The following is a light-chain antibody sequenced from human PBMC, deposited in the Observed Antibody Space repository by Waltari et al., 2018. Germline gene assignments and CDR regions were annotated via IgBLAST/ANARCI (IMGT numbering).Light chain of an antibody. CDR2: DAS. J-gene: IGKJ1*01. CDR3: QKYGRLPAT. CDR1: QSICRY. V-gene: IGKV3-20*01. Sequence: EIMLTQSPGTLSLSPGERATLSCRASQSICRYLDWYQHKPGQPPRLLIYDASSRATGIPDRFSGSGSGTDFNLTISRLEPEDFAVYYCQKYGRLPATFGQGTKVEIK.